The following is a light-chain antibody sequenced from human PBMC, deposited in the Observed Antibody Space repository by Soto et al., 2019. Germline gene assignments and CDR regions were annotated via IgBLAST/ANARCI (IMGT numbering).Light chain of an antibody. CDR2: EVS. CDR1: SSAVGGYNY. J-gene: IGLJ1*01. Sequence: QSVLTQPPSSPVSPGQSVTVSCTRTSSAVGGYNYVSWYHQHPGKAPKLMIYEVSERPSGVPDRFSGSKSSNTASLTVSGLQAEVEANYYCSSYAGSNNFVFGTGTKVTVL. CDR3: SSYAGSNNFV. V-gene: IGLV2-8*01.